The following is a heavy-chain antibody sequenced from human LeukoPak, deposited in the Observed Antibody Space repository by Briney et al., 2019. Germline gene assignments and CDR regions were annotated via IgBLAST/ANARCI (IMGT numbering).Heavy chain of an antibody. CDR3: ARLGIGVAVDPHPVDC. V-gene: IGHV3-48*01. CDR1: GFTFSSYS. CDR2: ISSSSSTI. J-gene: IGHJ4*02. D-gene: IGHD6-19*01. Sequence: GGSLRLSCAASGFTFSSYSMNCVPEAPGRGLEWVSYISSSSSTIYYADSVKGRFTISRDNGKNSLYLQMNSLRAEDTDVYYCARLGIGVAVDPHPVDCWGQGTLVTVSS.